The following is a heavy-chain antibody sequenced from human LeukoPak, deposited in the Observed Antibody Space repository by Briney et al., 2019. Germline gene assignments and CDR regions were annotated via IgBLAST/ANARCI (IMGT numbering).Heavy chain of an antibody. J-gene: IGHJ4*02. CDR2: IYYSGST. D-gene: IGHD3-22*01. CDR1: GGSISGYY. Sequence: PSETLSLTCTVSGGSISGYYWNWSRQPPGKGVEWIGSIYYSGSTYYNPSLKSRVTISVDTSKNQFSLKLSSVTAADTAVYYCARGPDYYDSSGFDYWGQGTLVTVSS. V-gene: IGHV4-59*12. CDR3: ARGPDYYDSSGFDY.